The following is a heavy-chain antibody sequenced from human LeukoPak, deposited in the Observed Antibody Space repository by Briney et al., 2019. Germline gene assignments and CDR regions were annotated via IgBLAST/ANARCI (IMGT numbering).Heavy chain of an antibody. V-gene: IGHV4-59*01. J-gene: IGHJ4*02. Sequence: PSETLSLTCTVSGGSISSYYWSWIRQPPGKGLEWIGYIYYSGTTNYNPSLKSRVTISVDTSKNQFSLKLSSVTAADTAVYYCAKDGGDYYDSSGYSYWGQGTLVTVSS. CDR2: IYYSGTT. CDR1: GGSISSYY. CDR3: AKDGGDYYDSSGYSY. D-gene: IGHD3-22*01.